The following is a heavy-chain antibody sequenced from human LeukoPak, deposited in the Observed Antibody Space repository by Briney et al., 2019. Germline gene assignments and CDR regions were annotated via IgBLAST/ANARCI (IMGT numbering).Heavy chain of an antibody. CDR2: IWYDGSIK. CDR3: ARVGSGSYFLDGFDI. CDR1: GFTFSSYG. J-gene: IGHJ3*02. D-gene: IGHD1-26*01. Sequence: GGSLRLSCAASGFTFSSYGMHWVRQAPGKGLEWVAVIWYDGSIKYYADSVKGRFTISRDNPKNTLYRQMNSLRAEDTAVYYCARVGSGSYFLDGFDIWGQGTMVTVSS. V-gene: IGHV3-33*01.